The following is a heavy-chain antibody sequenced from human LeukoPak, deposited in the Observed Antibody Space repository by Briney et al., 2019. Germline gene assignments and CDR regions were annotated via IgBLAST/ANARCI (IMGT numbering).Heavy chain of an antibody. J-gene: IGHJ6*03. D-gene: IGHD2-2*01. CDR3: AIRGDIVVVPADLYYYYYMDV. V-gene: IGHV1-69*04. Sequence: SVKVSCKASGGTFSRNAINWVRQAPGQGLEWLGRIIPLLGITNYAPSFQGRVTITADKSTNTAYMELSSLRSEDTAVYYCAIRGDIVVVPADLYYYYYMDVWGKGTTVTVSS. CDR2: IIPLLGIT. CDR1: GGTFSRNA.